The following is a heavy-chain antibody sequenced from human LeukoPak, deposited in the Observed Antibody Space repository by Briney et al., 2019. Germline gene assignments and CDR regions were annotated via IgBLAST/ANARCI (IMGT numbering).Heavy chain of an antibody. D-gene: IGHD2/OR15-2a*01. Sequence: PGGSLILSCVVSGFTFSSFEMNWVRQAPGRGLEWVSYISSSGSTLYYADSVKGRFSISRDNAKNSLYLQMNSLRAEDTAVYYCARAFPLDYWGQGTLVTVSS. V-gene: IGHV3-48*03. CDR1: GFTFSSFE. CDR3: ARAFPLDY. CDR2: ISSSGSTL. J-gene: IGHJ4*02.